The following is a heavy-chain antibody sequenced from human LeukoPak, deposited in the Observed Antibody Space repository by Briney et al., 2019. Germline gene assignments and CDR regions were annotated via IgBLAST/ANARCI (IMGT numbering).Heavy chain of an antibody. J-gene: IGHJ4*02. CDR1: GGSFSGYY. Sequence: SETLSLTCAVYGGSFSGYYWSWIRQPPGKGPEWIGEINHSGSTNYNPSLKSRVTISVDTSKNQFSLKLSSVTAADTAVYYCARGMRGIVGATLDYWGQGTLVTVSS. V-gene: IGHV4-34*01. CDR3: ARGMRGIVGATLDY. D-gene: IGHD1-26*01. CDR2: INHSGST.